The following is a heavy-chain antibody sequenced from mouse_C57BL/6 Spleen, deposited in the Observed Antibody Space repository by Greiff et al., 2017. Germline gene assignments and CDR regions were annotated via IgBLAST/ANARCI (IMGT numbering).Heavy chain of an antibody. CDR3: ASYYYGSSYFDY. Sequence: EVMLVESGGGLVKPGGSLKLSCAASGFTFSSYAMSWVRQTPEKRLEWVATISDGGSYTYYPDNVKGRFTISRDNAKNNLYLQMSHLKSEDTAMYYCASYYYGSSYFDYWGQGTTLTVSS. CDR2: ISDGGSYT. CDR1: GFTFSSYA. J-gene: IGHJ2*01. D-gene: IGHD1-1*01. V-gene: IGHV5-4*03.